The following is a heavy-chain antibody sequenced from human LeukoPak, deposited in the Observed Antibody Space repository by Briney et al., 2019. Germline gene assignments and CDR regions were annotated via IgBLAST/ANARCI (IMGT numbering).Heavy chain of an antibody. CDR1: GGSFSGYY. CDR2: IHYTGST. J-gene: IGHJ4*02. V-gene: IGHV4-34*01. Sequence: SETLSLTCAVYGGSFSGYYWSWIRQPPGKGLEWIGSIHYTGSTYYNPSLKSRVTISVDTSKNQFSLKLSSVTAADTAVYYCARHTTRGYSGYDPFDYWGQGTLVTVSS. CDR3: ARHTTRGYSGYDPFDY. D-gene: IGHD5-12*01.